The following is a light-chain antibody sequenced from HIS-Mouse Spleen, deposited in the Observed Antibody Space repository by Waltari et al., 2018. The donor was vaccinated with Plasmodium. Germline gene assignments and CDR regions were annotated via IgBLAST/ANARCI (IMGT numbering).Light chain of an antibody. CDR3: CSYAGSSTYV. Sequence: QSALTQPASVSGSPGQSITISCTGTSRDVGRYNLVSWYQQHPGKAANLMIYEGSKRPSGVSNRFSGSKSGNTASLTISGLQAEDEADYYCCSYAGSSTYVFGTGTKVTVL. CDR2: EGS. CDR1: SRDVGRYNL. V-gene: IGLV2-23*01. J-gene: IGLJ1*01.